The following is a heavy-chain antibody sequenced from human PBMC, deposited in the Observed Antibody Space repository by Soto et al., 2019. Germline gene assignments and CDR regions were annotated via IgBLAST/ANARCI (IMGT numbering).Heavy chain of an antibody. D-gene: IGHD1-1*01. CDR1: GATIRGFY. CDR2: IYATGTT. V-gene: IGHV4-4*07. J-gene: IGHJ5*02. Sequence: PFEPHSLTYTVAGATIRGFYGSWIRKNAGKGLEWIGRIYATGTTDYNPSLKSRVMMSVDTSKKQFSLKLRSVTAADTAVYYCVRDGTKTLRDWFAPWGQGTLVPGS. CDR3: VRDGTKTLRDWFAP.